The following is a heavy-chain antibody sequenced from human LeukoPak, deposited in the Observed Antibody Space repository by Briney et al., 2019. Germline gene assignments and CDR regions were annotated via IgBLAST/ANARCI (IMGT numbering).Heavy chain of an antibody. CDR1: GGSFSGYY. CDR2: INHSGST. CDR3: ARLVGSYYYDSSGYYYFDY. J-gene: IGHJ4*02. D-gene: IGHD3-22*01. Sequence: PSETLSLTCAVYGGSFSGYYWSWIRQPPGKGLEWIGEINHSGSTNYNPSLKSRVTISVDTSKNQFSLKLSSVTAADTAVYYCARLVGSYYYDSSGYYYFDYWGQGTLVTVSS. V-gene: IGHV4-34*01.